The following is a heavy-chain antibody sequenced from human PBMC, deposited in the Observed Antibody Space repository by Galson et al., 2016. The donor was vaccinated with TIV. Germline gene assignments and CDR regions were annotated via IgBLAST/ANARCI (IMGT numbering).Heavy chain of an antibody. CDR1: GFTLPNYG. Sequence: SLRLSCATSGFTLPNYGMTWVRQAPGKGFEWVAVIWYAGTNTHYADSVKGRFTISKDNSETTLNLQMNTLRAEDTAVYYCARTGANTLYSGGYGDDDGFDFWGQGTMVTASS. CDR2: IWYAGTNT. V-gene: IGHV3-33*01. CDR3: ARTGANTLYSGGYGDDDGFDF. J-gene: IGHJ3*01. D-gene: IGHD1-26*01.